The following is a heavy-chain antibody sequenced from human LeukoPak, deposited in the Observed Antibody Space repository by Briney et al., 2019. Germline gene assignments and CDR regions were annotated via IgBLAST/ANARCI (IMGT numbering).Heavy chain of an antibody. CDR2: IDYRGST. Sequence: SETLSLTCTVSGDSISSYYWSWIRQPPGKGLEWIAYIDYRGSTTYDPSPKSRVTISVDTSRNQFSLKLSSVTAADTAVYYCARSRSGYSYDHAAFDIWGQGTMVTVSS. CDR3: ARSRSGYSYDHAAFDI. D-gene: IGHD5-12*01. CDR1: GDSISSYY. J-gene: IGHJ3*02. V-gene: IGHV4-59*01.